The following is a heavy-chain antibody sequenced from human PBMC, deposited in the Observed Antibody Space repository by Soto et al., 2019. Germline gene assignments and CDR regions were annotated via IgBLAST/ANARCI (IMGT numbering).Heavy chain of an antibody. CDR1: GFTFSSYA. CDR3: TTDRMGSQWFGELAPVGGWFDP. Sequence: EVQLLESGGGLVQPGGSLRLSCAASGFTFSSYAMSWVRQAPGKGLEWVSAISGSGGSTYYADSVKGRFTISRDNSKNTLYLQMNSLKTEDTAVYYCTTDRMGSQWFGELAPVGGWFDPWGQGTLVTVSS. CDR2: ISGSGGST. D-gene: IGHD3-10*01. V-gene: IGHV3-23*01. J-gene: IGHJ5*02.